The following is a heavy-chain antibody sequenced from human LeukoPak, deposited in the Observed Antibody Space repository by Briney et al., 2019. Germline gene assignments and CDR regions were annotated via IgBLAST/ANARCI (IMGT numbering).Heavy chain of an antibody. Sequence: PGWSLRLSCAASGFTFSSYSMNWVRQAPGKGLEWLSYISSSSSTVYYADSVKGRFTISRDNAKNSLYLQMNSLRAEDTAVYYCAELGITMIGGVWGKGTTVTISS. D-gene: IGHD3-10*02. J-gene: IGHJ6*04. CDR1: GFTFSSYS. V-gene: IGHV3-48*04. CDR2: ISSSSSTV. CDR3: AELGITMIGGV.